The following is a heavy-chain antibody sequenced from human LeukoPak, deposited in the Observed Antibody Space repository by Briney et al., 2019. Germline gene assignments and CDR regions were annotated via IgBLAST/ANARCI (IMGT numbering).Heavy chain of an antibody. CDR3: ARGLSITIFNY. J-gene: IGHJ4*02. D-gene: IGHD3-9*01. Sequence: SETLSLTCTVSGGSISSSYSYWGWIRQPPGKGLEWIGSIYYSGSTYYNPSLKSRVTISVDTSKNQFSLKLSSVTAADTAVYYCARGLSITIFNYWGQGTLVTVSS. CDR1: GGSISSSYSY. V-gene: IGHV4-39*07. CDR2: IYYSGST.